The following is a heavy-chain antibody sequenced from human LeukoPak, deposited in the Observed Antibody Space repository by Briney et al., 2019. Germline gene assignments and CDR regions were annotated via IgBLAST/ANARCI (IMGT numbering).Heavy chain of an antibody. Sequence: SVKVSCKASGGTFSSYAISWVRQAPGQGLEWMGGIIPIFGTANYAQKFQGRVTITADESTSTAYMELSSLRSEDTAVYYCARYRAAAGTSYYYCYMDVWGKGTTVTVSS. D-gene: IGHD6-13*01. V-gene: IGHV1-69*13. CDR2: IIPIFGTA. J-gene: IGHJ6*03. CDR1: GGTFSSYA. CDR3: ARYRAAAGTSYYYCYMDV.